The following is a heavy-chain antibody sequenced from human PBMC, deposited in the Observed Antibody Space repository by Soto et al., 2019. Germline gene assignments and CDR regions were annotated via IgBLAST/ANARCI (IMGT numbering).Heavy chain of an antibody. J-gene: IGHJ4*02. V-gene: IGHV4-34*01. CDR3: VRDHDPVAGTNPFYY. D-gene: IGHD6-19*01. CDR2: INHSGST. CDR1: GGSFSGYY. Sequence: SETLSLTCAVYGGSFSGYYWSWIRQPPGKGLEWIGEINHSGSTNYNPSLKSRVTISVDTSKNQFSLNLSSVTAADTAVYYFVRDHDPVAGTNPFYYCGQGSLVIVSS.